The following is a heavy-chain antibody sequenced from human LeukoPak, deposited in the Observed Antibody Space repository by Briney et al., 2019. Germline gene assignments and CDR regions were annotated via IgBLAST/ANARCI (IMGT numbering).Heavy chain of an antibody. V-gene: IGHV4-59*01. CDR3: ARVTGYMIEDYFDY. CDR1: GGSISSYY. J-gene: IGHJ4*02. D-gene: IGHD3-22*01. CDR2: IYYSGST. Sequence: SATLSLTCTVSGGSISSYYWSWIRQPPGKGLEWIGYIYYSGSTDYNPSLKSRVTISVETSKNQFSLKLSSVTAADTAVYYCARVTGYMIEDYFDYWGQGTLVTVSS.